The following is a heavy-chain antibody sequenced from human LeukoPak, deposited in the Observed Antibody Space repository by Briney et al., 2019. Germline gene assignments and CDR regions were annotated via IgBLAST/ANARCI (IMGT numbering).Heavy chain of an antibody. J-gene: IGHJ3*02. Sequence: ASVKVSCKVSGYTLTELSMHWVREAPGKGLEWMGGFDPEDGETIYAQKFQGRVTMTEDTSTDTAYMELRSLRSDDTAVYYCARDTPSPVDAFDIWGQGTMVTVSS. CDR3: ARDTPSPVDAFDI. CDR1: GYTLTELS. V-gene: IGHV1-24*01. D-gene: IGHD2-15*01. CDR2: FDPEDGET.